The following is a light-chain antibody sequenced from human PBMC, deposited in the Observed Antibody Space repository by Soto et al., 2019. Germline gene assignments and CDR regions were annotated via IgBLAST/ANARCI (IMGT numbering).Light chain of an antibody. V-gene: IGLV2-14*01. CDR1: SSDIGDYNY. CDR3: CSHPRSGTLS. CDR2: DVS. J-gene: IGLJ1*01. Sequence: QSALTQPASVSGSPGQSITISCVGTSSDIGDYNYVSWYQQHPGKVPKVIIFDVSNRPSGLASRFAGTTSANTASLTVSGLQAENEAHYDCCSHPRSGTLSFGTGTKVTVL.